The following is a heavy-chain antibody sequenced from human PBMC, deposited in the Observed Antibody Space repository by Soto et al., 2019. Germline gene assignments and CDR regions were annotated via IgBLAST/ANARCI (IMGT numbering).Heavy chain of an antibody. V-gene: IGHV4-30-4*01. CDR3: ARDPRYYDILTRGGMDV. CDR2: IYYSGST. J-gene: IGHJ6*02. Sequence: SETLSLTCTVSGGSISSGDYYWSWIRQPPGKGLEWIGYIYYSGSTYYNPSLKSRVAISVDTSKNQFSLKLSSVTAADTAVYYCARDPRYYDILTRGGMDVWGQGTTVTVSS. D-gene: IGHD3-9*01. CDR1: GGSISSGDYY.